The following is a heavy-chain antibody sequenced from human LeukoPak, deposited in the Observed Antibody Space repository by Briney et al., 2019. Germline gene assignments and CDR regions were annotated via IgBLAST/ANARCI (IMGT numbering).Heavy chain of an antibody. CDR2: IGSDGSKK. CDR3: ARQMTSTRLFDS. D-gene: IGHD5/OR15-5a*01. V-gene: IGHV3-30*04. Sequence: PGRSLRLSCVASGFMFSDHAFHWVRQSPDKGLEWVALIGSDGSKKYYADSVQGRFTVPRENSKNTLFLQMNTLRADDTAVYFCARQMTSTRLFDSWGQGTLVTVSS. CDR1: GFMFSDHA. J-gene: IGHJ4*02.